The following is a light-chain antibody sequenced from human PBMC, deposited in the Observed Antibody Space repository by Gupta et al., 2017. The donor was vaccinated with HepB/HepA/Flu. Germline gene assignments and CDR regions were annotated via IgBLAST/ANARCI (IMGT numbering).Light chain of an antibody. CDR2: DAS. J-gene: IGKJ4*01. Sequence: DIQMTQYPSSLSASVGDRVTITCQASQDINNYLNWYQQKPGKAPKLLIYDASKLETGVPSRFSGSGSGTDLTFTISNLQPEDVAIYYCQQDNNLPLPFGGGTKVEIK. V-gene: IGKV1-33*01. CDR1: QDINNY. CDR3: QQDNNLPLP.